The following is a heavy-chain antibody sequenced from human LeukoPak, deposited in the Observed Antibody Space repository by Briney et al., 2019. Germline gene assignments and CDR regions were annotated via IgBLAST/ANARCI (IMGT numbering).Heavy chain of an antibody. V-gene: IGHV3-23*01. CDR1: GFTFSSYA. J-gene: IGHJ4*02. Sequence: GGSLRLSCEASGFTFSSYAMSWVRQAPGKGLEWVSAISGSGGSTYYADSVKGRFTISRDNSKNTLYLQMNSLRAEDTAVYYCAKDRAVVVTAILDYWGQGTLVTVSS. CDR2: ISGSGGST. D-gene: IGHD2-21*02. CDR3: AKDRAVVVTAILDY.